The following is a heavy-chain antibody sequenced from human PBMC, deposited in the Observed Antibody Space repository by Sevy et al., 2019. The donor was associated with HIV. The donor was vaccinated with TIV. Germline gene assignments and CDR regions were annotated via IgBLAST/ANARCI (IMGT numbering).Heavy chain of an antibody. CDR1: GFSFSTNW. Sequence: GGSLRLSCAASGFSFSTNWMNWVRQAPGKGLEWVANIRGDGSDKYYVDSVEGRFTISRDNAKNLLFLQMNSLRVGDTAVYYCAHETFGRFESWGQGTLVTVSS. CDR2: IRGDGSDK. J-gene: IGHJ4*02. V-gene: IGHV3-7*01. CDR3: AHETFGRFES. D-gene: IGHD3-16*01.